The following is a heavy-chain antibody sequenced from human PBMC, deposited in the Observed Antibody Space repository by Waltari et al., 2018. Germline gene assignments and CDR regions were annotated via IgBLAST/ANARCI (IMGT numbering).Heavy chain of an antibody. CDR2: IYHSGST. J-gene: IGHJ3*02. CDR3: ARSAYSSAFDI. CDR1: GYSISSGYY. D-gene: IGHD2-21*01. V-gene: IGHV4-38-2*02. Sequence: VQLQASGPGLVKPSETLSLTCTVSGYSISSGYYWGWIRQPPGKGLEWIGSIYHSGSTYYTPSLKSRVTISVDTSKNQFSLKLSSVTAADTAVYYCARSAYSSAFDIWGQGTMVTVSS.